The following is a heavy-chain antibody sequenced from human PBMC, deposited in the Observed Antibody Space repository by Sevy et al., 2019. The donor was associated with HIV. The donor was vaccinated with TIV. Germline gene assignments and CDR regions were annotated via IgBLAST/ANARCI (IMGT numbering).Heavy chain of an antibody. CDR1: GFSFSSYG. J-gene: IGHJ4*02. D-gene: IGHD3-16*01. V-gene: IGHV3-30*02. CDR3: VKEGGGGGGDH. Sequence: GGSLRLSCAASGFSFSSYGMHWVRQAPGKGLEWMSYIQYDGSNKDYGDSVKGRFTISRDNSKNTLYLQMNSLRVEDTAGFYCVKEGGGGGGDHWGQGTLVTVSS. CDR2: IQYDGSNK.